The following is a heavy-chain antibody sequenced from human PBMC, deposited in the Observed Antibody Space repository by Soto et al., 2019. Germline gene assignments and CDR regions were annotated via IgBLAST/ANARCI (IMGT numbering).Heavy chain of an antibody. D-gene: IGHD6-13*01. CDR1: GYTFTTYA. V-gene: IGHV1-3*01. J-gene: IGHJ4*02. CDR3: ARGSAAAGPYYFDY. CDR2: INAGNGAT. Sequence: ASVKVSCKASGYTFTTYAMHWVRQAPGQRLEWMGWINAGNGATKYSQNFQDRVTIARDTSANTAFMELSGLRSEDTAVYYCARGSAAAGPYYFDYWAQGTLVTVS.